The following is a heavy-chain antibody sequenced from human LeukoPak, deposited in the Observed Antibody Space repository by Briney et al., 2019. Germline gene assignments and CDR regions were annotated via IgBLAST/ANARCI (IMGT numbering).Heavy chain of an antibody. J-gene: IGHJ4*02. Sequence: GGSLRLSCAASGFTFSSYAMHWVRQAPGKGLEWVAVISYDGSNKYYADSVKGRFTISRDNSKNTLYLQMNSLRAEDTAVYYCARDKRQWLVRHYFDYWGQGTLVTVSS. D-gene: IGHD6-19*01. CDR2: ISYDGSNK. CDR1: GFTFSSYA. CDR3: ARDKRQWLVRHYFDY. V-gene: IGHV3-30-3*01.